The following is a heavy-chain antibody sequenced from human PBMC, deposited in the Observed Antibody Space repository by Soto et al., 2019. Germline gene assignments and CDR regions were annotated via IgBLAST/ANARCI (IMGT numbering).Heavy chain of an antibody. J-gene: IGHJ6*02. CDR1: GFTFSSYA. Sequence: QVQLVESGGGVVQPGRSLRLSCAASGFTFSSYAMHWVRQAPGKGLEWVAVISYDGSNKYYADSVKGRFTISRDNSKNTLYLQMNSLRAEDTAVYYCARTRSRMTTVSRTDYYYGMDVWGQGTTVTVSS. CDR2: ISYDGSNK. V-gene: IGHV3-30-3*01. CDR3: ARTRSRMTTVSRTDYYYGMDV. D-gene: IGHD4-17*01.